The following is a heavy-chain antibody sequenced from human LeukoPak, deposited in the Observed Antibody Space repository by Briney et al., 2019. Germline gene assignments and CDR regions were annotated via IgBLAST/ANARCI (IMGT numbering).Heavy chain of an antibody. CDR3: ASLTGYSSGWSGGYYYYGMDV. Sequence: KPSETLSLTCTVSGGSISSGGYYWSWIRQPPGKGLEWIGYIYYSGSTNYNPSLKSRVTISVDTSKNQFSLKLSSVTAADTAVYYCASLTGYSSGWSGGYYYYGMDVWGQGTTVTVSS. D-gene: IGHD6-19*01. J-gene: IGHJ6*02. CDR2: IYYSGST. V-gene: IGHV4-61*08. CDR1: GGSISSGGYY.